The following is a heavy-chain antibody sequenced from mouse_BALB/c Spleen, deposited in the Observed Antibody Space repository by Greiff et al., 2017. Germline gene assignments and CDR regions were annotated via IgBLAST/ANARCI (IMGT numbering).Heavy chain of an antibody. J-gene: IGHJ2*01. CDR2: IDPANGNT. D-gene: IGHD1-1*01. V-gene: IGHV14-3*02. CDR3: ALYYYGSSSYYFDY. Sequence: EVQLQQSGAELVKPGASVKLSCTASGFNIKDTYMHWVKQRPEQGLEWIGRIDPANGNTKYDTKFQGKATITADTSSNTAYLQLSSLTSEDTAVYYCALYYYGSSSYYFDYWGQGTTLTVSS. CDR1: GFNIKDTY.